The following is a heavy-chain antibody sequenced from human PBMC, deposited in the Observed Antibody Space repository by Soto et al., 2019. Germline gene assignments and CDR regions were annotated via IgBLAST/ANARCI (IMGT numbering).Heavy chain of an antibody. Sequence: SETLSLTCTVSGGSISSYYWSWIRQPPGKGLEWIGYIYYSGSTYYNPSLKSRVTISVDKSKNQFSLKLSSVTAADTAVYYCARDYYDSSEVDIWGQGTMVTVSS. CDR2: IYYSGST. D-gene: IGHD3-22*01. CDR1: GGSISSYY. V-gene: IGHV4-59*12. J-gene: IGHJ3*02. CDR3: ARDYYDSSEVDI.